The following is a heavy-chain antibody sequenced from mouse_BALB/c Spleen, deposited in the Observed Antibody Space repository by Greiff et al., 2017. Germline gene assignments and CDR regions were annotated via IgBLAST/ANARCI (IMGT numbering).Heavy chain of an antibody. D-gene: IGHD2-14*01. CDR1: GYTFTSYW. CDR3: TRDYWCDEVYAMDY. Sequence: LQQPGSELVRPGASVKLSCKASGYTFTSYWMHWVKQRPGQGLEWIGNIYPGSGSTNYDEKFKSKATLTVDTSSSAAYMQLRSLTSEDSAVYNCTRDYWCDEVYAMDYWGQGTSVTVSS. J-gene: IGHJ4*01. CDR2: IYPGSGST. V-gene: IGHV1S22*01.